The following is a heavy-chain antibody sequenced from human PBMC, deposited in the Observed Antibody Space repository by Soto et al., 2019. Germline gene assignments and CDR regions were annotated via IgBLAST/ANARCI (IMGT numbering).Heavy chain of an antibody. V-gene: IGHV4-31*03. CDR3: ARRTTVVTSMRPPDAFDI. J-gene: IGHJ3*02. CDR2: IYYSGST. CDR1: GGSISSGDYY. Sequence: PSETLSLTGTVSGGSISSGDYYWSWILQHPGKGLEWIGYIYYSGSTYYNPSLKSRVTISVDTSKNQFSLKLSSVTAADTAVYYCARRTTVVTSMRPPDAFDIWGQGTMVTVSS. D-gene: IGHD4-17*01.